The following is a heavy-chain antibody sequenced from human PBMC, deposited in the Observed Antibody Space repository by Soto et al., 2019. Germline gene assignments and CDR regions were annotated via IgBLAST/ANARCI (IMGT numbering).Heavy chain of an antibody. CDR1: GFAFSDYA. Sequence: DVHLLESGGGLVQPGGSLRLSCAASGFAFSDYAMSWFRQTPGKGLEWVSTIDSSGRSSYYTESVQGLFTISRDNSDNTLFLLLNSLTADDTAVYYCAKGSRAIFGVVVEDYFDSWGQGTLVTVSS. J-gene: IGHJ4*02. CDR3: AKGSRAIFGVVVEDYFDS. V-gene: IGHV3-23*05. D-gene: IGHD3-3*01. CDR2: IDSSGRSS.